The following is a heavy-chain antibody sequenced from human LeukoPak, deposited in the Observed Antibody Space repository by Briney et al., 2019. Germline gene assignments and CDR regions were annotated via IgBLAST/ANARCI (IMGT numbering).Heavy chain of an antibody. CDR2: IKQDGSEK. V-gene: IGHV3-7*01. CDR1: GFTFSSYW. D-gene: IGHD3-22*01. CDR3: ARRLGYYYDSSGYYFDY. Sequence: PGGSLRLSCAASGFTFSSYWMSWVRQAPGKGLERVANIKQDGSEKYYVDSVKGRFTISRDNAKNSLYLQMNSLRAEDTAVYYCARRLGYYYDSSGYYFDYWGQGTLVTVSS. J-gene: IGHJ4*02.